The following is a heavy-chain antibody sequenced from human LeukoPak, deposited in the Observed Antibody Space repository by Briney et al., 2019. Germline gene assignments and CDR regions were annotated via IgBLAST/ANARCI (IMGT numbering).Heavy chain of an antibody. CDR3: AHSGVVVVPAARVPFDP. CDR1: GFSLSTSGVG. V-gene: IGHV2-5*01. J-gene: IGHJ5*02. D-gene: IGHD2-2*01. CDR2: IYWNDDK. Sequence: SGPTLVKPTQTLTLTCTFSGFSLSTSGVGVGWIRQPPGKALEWLALIYWNDDKRYSPSLKSRLTITKDTSKNQVVLTMTNMDPVDTATYYCAHSGVVVVPAARVPFDPWGQGTLVTVSS.